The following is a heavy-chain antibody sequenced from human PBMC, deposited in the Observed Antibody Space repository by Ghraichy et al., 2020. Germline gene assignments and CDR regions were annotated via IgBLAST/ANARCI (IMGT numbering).Heavy chain of an antibody. CDR3: ARQLLYEGYFDY. V-gene: IGHV1-69*04. CDR1: GGTFSSYA. CDR2: IIPILGIA. Sequence: SVKVSCKASGGTFSSYAISWVRQAPGQGLEWMGRIIPILGIANYAQKFQGRVTITADKSTSTAYMELSSLRSEDTAVYYCARQLLYEGYFDYWGQGTLVTVSS. D-gene: IGHD2-2*02. J-gene: IGHJ4*02.